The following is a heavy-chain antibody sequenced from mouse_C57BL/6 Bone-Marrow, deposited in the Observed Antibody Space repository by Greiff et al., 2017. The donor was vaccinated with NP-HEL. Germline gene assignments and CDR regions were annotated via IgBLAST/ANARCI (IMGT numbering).Heavy chain of an antibody. Sequence: DVQLQESGPGMVKPSQSLSLTCTVTGYSITSGYDWHWIRHFPGNKLEWMGYISYSGSTNYNPSLKSRISITHDTSKNHFFLKLNSVTTEDTATYYCARGIYDGYSFDYWGQGTTLTVSS. CDR2: ISYSGST. CDR3: ARGIYDGYSFDY. D-gene: IGHD2-3*01. V-gene: IGHV3-1*01. CDR1: GYSITSGYD. J-gene: IGHJ2*01.